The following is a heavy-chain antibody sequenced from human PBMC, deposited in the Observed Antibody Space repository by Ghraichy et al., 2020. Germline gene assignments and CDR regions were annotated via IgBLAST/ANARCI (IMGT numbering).Heavy chain of an antibody. CDR3: ARHGRYSSDYFFDY. Sequence: SCTVSGDSIISSIYYWGWIRQPPGKGLEWIGSIYYSGSTYYNRSLKSRVTISVDTSKNQLSLRLSSVTAADTAVYYCARHGRYSSDYFFDYWGQGTLVTVPS. V-gene: IGHV4-39*01. D-gene: IGHD6-19*01. CDR1: GDSIISSIYY. J-gene: IGHJ4*02. CDR2: IYYSGST.